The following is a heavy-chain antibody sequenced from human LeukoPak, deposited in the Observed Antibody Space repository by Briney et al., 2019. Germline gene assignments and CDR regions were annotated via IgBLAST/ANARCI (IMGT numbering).Heavy chain of an antibody. CDR3: AKDSGGYSYGYVYFDC. CDR1: GFTFSSYA. D-gene: IGHD5-18*01. Sequence: PGGSLRLSCAASGFTFSSYAMHWVRQAPGKGLEWVAVIWYDGSNKYYADSVKGRFTISRDNSKNTLYLQMNSLRAEDTAVYYCAKDSGGYSYGYVYFDCWGQGTLVTVSS. V-gene: IGHV3-33*06. J-gene: IGHJ4*02. CDR2: IWYDGSNK.